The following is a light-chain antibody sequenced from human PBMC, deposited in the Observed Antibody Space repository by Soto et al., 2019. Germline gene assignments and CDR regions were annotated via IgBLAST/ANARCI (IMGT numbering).Light chain of an antibody. CDR2: EVT. CDR1: RRDVGGYNY. Sequence: QSALTQPASVSGSPGQSITISCTGTRRDVGGYNYVSWYQQYPGKSPKLLIYEVTHRPSGVSNRFSGSKSGNTASLTISGLQAEDEADYYFSSYTISNTLPFVFGTGTQLTVL. V-gene: IGLV2-14*01. CDR3: SSYTISNTLPFV. J-gene: IGLJ1*01.